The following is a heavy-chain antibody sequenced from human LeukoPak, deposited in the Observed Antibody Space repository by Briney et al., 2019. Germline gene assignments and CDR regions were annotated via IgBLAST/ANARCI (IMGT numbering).Heavy chain of an antibody. CDR2: IDTNGSTT. CDR3: ARFGAVAVGE. J-gene: IGHJ4*02. V-gene: IGHV3-74*01. D-gene: IGHD3-16*01. Sequence: GGSLRLSCAASGFTFSSYWMYWVRQAPGKGLMWVAHIDTNGSTTTYADSVEGRFTISRDNAKNTLYLHMNSLRAEDTAVYYCARFGAVAVGEWGQGTLVTVSS. CDR1: GFTFSSYW.